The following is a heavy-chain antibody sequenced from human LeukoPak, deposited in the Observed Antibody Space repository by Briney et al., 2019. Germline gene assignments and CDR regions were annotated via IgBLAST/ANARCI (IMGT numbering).Heavy chain of an antibody. CDR1: GGSISSSSYY. J-gene: IGHJ4*02. V-gene: IGHV4-39*01. CDR2: IYYSGST. Sequence: PSETLSLTCTVSGGSISSSSYYWGWIRQPPGKGLEWIGSIYYSGSTYYNPSLKSRVTISVDTSKNQFSLKLSSVTAADTAVYYCARARSYYGDYTHLDYWGQGTLVTVSS. CDR3: ARARSYYGDYTHLDY. D-gene: IGHD4-17*01.